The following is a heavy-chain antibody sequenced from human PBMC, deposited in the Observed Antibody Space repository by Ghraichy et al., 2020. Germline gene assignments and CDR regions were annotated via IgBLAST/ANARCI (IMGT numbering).Heavy chain of an antibody. J-gene: IGHJ4*02. CDR3: TRHWDWNFDY. D-gene: IGHD3/OR15-3a*01. V-gene: IGHV3-73*01. CDR1: GFTFSGSA. Sequence: GGSLRLSCAASGFTFSGSAMHWVRQASGKGLEWVGRITNKPNNYSTAYAASVKGRFTISRDDSKNTAYLQMNSLKTEDTAVYYCTRHWDWNFDYWGQGTLVTVSS. CDR2: ITNKPNNYST.